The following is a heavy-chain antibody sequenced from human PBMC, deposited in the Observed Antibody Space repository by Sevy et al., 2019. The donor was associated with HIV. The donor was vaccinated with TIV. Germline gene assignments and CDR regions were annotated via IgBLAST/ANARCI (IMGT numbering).Heavy chain of an antibody. J-gene: IGHJ6*02. Sequence: GGSVRLSCAASGFTFSSYSMNWVRQAPGKGLEWVSSISSSSSYIYYADSVKGRFTISRDNAKNSLYLQMNSLRAEDTAVYYCARDMGSSWAGSYYYYYGMDVWGQGTTVTVSS. CDR1: GFTFSSYS. V-gene: IGHV3-21*01. CDR3: ARDMGSSWAGSYYYYYGMDV. D-gene: IGHD6-13*01. CDR2: ISSSSSYI.